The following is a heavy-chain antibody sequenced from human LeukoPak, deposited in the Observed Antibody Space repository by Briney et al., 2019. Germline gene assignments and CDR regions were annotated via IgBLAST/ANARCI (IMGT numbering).Heavy chain of an antibody. D-gene: IGHD6-13*01. J-gene: IGHJ4*02. CDR1: GFNFNSYD. CDR2: IRYDGSEN. CDR3: ATSVTGYSSPFYY. V-gene: IGHV3-30*02. Sequence: GGSLRLSCAASGFNFNSYDMQWVRQSPGKGLEWVTFIRYDGSENYYVDSVEGRFTISRDNSKNTLYLQMNSLRAEDTAVYYCATSVTGYSSPFYYWGQGTLVTVSP.